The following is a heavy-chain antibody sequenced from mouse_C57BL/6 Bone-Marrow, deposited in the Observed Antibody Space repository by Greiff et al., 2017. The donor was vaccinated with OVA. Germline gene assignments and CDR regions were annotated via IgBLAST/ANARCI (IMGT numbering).Heavy chain of an antibody. Sequence: EVHLVESGGGLVKPGGSLKLSCAASGFTFSSYTMSWVRQTPEKRLEWVATISGGGGNTYYPDSVKGRFTISRDNAKNTLYLQMSSLRSEDTALYYCARQKLRPRYFEVWGTGTTVTVSS. D-gene: IGHD2-4*01. V-gene: IGHV5-9*01. CDR1: GFTFSSYT. J-gene: IGHJ1*03. CDR2: ISGGGGNT. CDR3: ARQKLRPRYFEV.